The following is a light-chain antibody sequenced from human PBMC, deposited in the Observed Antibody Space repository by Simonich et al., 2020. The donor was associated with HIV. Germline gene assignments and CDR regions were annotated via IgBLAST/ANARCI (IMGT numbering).Light chain of an antibody. CDR2: AAS. V-gene: IGKV1-39*01. Sequence: DIQMTQSPSSLSASVGDRVTITCRTSQSISSYLNWYQHKPGKAPKLLIYAASSLQSGVPTRLNGKGSGTNFTLTIRSLQPKNFDIYYCQQGYNTLSITFGQGKRLEIK. CDR1: QSISSY. CDR3: QQGYNTLSIT. J-gene: IGKJ5*01.